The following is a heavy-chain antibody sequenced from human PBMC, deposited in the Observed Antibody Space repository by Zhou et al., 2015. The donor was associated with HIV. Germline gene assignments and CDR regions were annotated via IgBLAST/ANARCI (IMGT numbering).Heavy chain of an antibody. CDR3: ARGGYLDDAFDI. Sequence: QVQLVQSGAEVKKPGSSVKVSCKASGGTFSSYTISWVRQAPGQGLEWMGRIIPILGIANYAQKFQGRVTITADKSTSTAYMELSSLRSEDTAVYYCARGGYLDDAFDIWGQGTMVTVSS. V-gene: IGHV1-69*02. CDR2: IIPILGIA. J-gene: IGHJ3*02. CDR1: GGTFSSYT. D-gene: IGHD2-15*01.